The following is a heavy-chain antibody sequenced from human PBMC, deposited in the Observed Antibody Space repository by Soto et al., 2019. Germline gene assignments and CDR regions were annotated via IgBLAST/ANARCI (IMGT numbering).Heavy chain of an antibody. D-gene: IGHD3-10*01. J-gene: IGHJ6*02. CDR3: ARDTPLVSRDYYYGMDV. V-gene: IGHV1-69*01. CDR2: IIPIVGTA. CDR1: GGTFSSYA. Sequence: QVQLVQSGAEVKKPGSSVKVSCKASGGTFSSYALSWVRQAPGQGLEWMGGIIPIVGTANYAQKFQGRVTITADESTSTAYMELSSLRSEDTAVYYCARDTPLVSRDYYYGMDVWGQGTTVTVSS.